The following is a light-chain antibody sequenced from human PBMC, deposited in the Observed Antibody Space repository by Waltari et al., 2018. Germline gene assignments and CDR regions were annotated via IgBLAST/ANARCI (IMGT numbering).Light chain of an antibody. CDR3: CAYTSGGSLI. J-gene: IGLJ2*01. CDR2: AVN. Sequence: QSALTQPASVSGSPGQSITISCTETSSIFGSHNFVSWYQQHPGKVPKLLIYAVNQRPSVASTRFSGSKSGDAASLTISGLRAEDEADYYCCAYTSGGSLIFGGGTKLTV. V-gene: IGLV2-23*02. CDR1: SSIFGSHNF.